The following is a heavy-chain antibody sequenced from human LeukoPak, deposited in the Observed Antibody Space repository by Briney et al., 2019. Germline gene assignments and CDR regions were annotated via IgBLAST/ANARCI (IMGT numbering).Heavy chain of an antibody. CDR1: GGSISSHY. CDR3: ARDHYYYGSGSSLGGFDP. Sequence: SETLSLTCTVSGGSISSHYWSWIRQPPGKGLEWIGYIYYSGSTNYNPSLKSRVTISVDTSKNQFSLKLSSVTAADTAVYYCARDHYYYGSGSSLGGFDPWGQGTLVTVSS. CDR2: IYYSGST. J-gene: IGHJ5*02. V-gene: IGHV4-59*11. D-gene: IGHD3-10*01.